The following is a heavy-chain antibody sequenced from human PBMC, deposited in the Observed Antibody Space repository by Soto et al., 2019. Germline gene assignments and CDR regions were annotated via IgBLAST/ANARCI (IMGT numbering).Heavy chain of an antibody. J-gene: IGHJ4*02. D-gene: IGHD3-22*01. Sequence: QVQLVQSGAEVKKSGASVKVSCKASGYTFTNYGISWVRQAPGQGLEWMGWISGYNGNTNYAQKLQGRVTMTTDTSTSPAYRELRSLRSDDAAVYYCARDVWDDSSGYYYFDYWGQGTLVTVSS. CDR2: ISGYNGNT. V-gene: IGHV1-18*01. CDR3: ARDVWDDSSGYYYFDY. CDR1: GYTFTNYG.